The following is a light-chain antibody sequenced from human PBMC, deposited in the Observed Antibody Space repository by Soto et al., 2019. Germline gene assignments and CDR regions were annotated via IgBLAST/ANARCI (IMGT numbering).Light chain of an antibody. CDR2: EVS. V-gene: IGLV2-23*02. J-gene: IGLJ2*01. Sequence: QSVLTQPASVSGSPGQSITISCTGTSSDVGSYNLVSWYQQHPGKAPKLMIYEVSKRPSGVSNRFSGSESGNTASLTISGLQAEDEADYYCCSYAGSSLVVFGGGTKVTVL. CDR3: CSYAGSSLVV. CDR1: SSDVGSYNL.